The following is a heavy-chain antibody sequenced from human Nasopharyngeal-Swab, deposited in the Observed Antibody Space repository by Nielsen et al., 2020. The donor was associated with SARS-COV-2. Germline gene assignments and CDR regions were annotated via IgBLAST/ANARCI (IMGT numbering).Heavy chain of an antibody. D-gene: IGHD3-3*01. CDR1: GSTFNNYN. V-gene: IGHV3-21*01. CDR3: AGDGLDYDFWSAYFMDV. Sequence: GESLKISCAASGSTFNNYNFNWVRQAPGKGLEWVSSISSSSSTIYYADSVKGRFTISRDNAKNSLYLQMNSLRAEDTAVYYCAGDGLDYDFWSAYFMDVWGQGTTVTVSS. CDR2: ISSSSSTI. J-gene: IGHJ6*02.